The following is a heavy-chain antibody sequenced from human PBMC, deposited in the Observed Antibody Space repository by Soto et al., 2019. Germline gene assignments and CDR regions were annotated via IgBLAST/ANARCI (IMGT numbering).Heavy chain of an antibody. J-gene: IGHJ6*04. Sequence: GGSLRLSCASSGFTFSEFWMSLVRQAPGKGLEWVANINQHGSERYYVNSVTGRFTVSRDNTKNSLYLQMNSLRAEDTAVFYCARARGWNIVSRPGAGGVWGKGTTVTVSS. CDR3: ARARGWNIVSRPGAGGV. CDR1: GFTFSEFW. V-gene: IGHV3-7*01. CDR2: INQHGSER. D-gene: IGHD2-15*01.